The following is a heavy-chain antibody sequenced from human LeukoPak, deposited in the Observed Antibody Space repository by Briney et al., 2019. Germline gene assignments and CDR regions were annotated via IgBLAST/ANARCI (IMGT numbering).Heavy chain of an antibody. J-gene: IGHJ4*02. CDR3: ARSSLVDSSSWLFDY. Sequence: SETLSLTCTVSGGSIGSYYWSWIRQPPGKGLEWIGEINHSGSTNYNPSLKSRVTISVDTSKNQFSLKLSSVTAADTAVYYCARSSLVDSSSWLFDYWGQGTLVTVSS. V-gene: IGHV4-34*01. CDR1: GGSIGSYY. CDR2: INHSGST. D-gene: IGHD6-13*01.